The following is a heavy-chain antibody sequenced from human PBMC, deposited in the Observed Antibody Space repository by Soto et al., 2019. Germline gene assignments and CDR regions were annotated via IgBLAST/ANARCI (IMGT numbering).Heavy chain of an antibody. J-gene: IGHJ6*03. D-gene: IGHD6-6*01. Sequence: VQLQESGEGLVKPSETLSLTCTVSGGSVSSYHWTWIRQSPGKGLEWIGYIYYNGTTDYNPSLNSRFTISVSTPKRQSSRRLTSVTAADTAVYYCAREFFWRSSSSPTYYYYLDVWGKGTTVTVSS. V-gene: IGHV4-59*02. CDR2: IYYNGTT. CDR3: AREFFWRSSSSPTYYYYLDV. CDR1: GGSVSSYH.